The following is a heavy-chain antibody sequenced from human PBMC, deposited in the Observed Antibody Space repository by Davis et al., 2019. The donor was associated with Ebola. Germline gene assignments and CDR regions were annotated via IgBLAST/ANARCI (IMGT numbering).Heavy chain of an antibody. V-gene: IGHV1-24*01. J-gene: IGHJ4*02. CDR2: FDPDDIKT. CDR3: ARAQFPTTSDH. Sequence: AASVKVSCKPSKYTLTEFSVHWVRQAPGKGLEWLGGFDPDDIKTIYSQKFQGRVTMTEDPSTDTAYMELRSLRSDDTAVYYCARAQFPTTSDHWGQGTLVTVSS. CDR1: KYTLTEFS. D-gene: IGHD1-1*01.